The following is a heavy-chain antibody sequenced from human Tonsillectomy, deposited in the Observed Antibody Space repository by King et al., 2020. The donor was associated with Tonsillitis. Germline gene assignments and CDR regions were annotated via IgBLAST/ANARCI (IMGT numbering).Heavy chain of an antibody. CDR2: ISSSSSTI. J-gene: IGHJ4*02. Sequence: VQLVESGGGLVQPGGSLRLSCAASGFTFSSYSMNWVRQAPGKGLEGVSYISSSSSTIYDADSVKGRFTISRDNAKNSLYLQMNSLRAEDTAVYYCAREKRGSNSIYYFDYWGQGTLVTVSS. V-gene: IGHV3-48*01. CDR3: AREKRGSNSIYYFDY. CDR1: GFTFSSYS. D-gene: IGHD4-11*01.